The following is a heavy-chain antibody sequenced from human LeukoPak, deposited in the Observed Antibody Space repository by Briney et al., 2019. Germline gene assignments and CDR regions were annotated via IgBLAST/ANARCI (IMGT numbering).Heavy chain of an antibody. CDR2: ISYDGINK. D-gene: IGHD1-26*01. Sequence: GTSLRLSCAASGFTFSSYAIHWVRQAPGKGLQWVAVISYDGINKYYADSVKGRFTISRDNSKNTLYLQKNSLRTEDTAVYYCARGESDSGTYSPGDFWGQGTLVTVSS. CDR3: ARGESDSGTYSPGDF. J-gene: IGHJ4*02. CDR1: GFTFSSYA. V-gene: IGHV3-30*04.